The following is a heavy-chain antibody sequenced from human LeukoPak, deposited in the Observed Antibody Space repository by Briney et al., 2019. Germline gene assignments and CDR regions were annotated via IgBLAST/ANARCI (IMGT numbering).Heavy chain of an antibody. J-gene: IGHJ6*02. V-gene: IGHV4-34*01. CDR3: ARAQWFVELSPRVYGMGV. Sequence: SETLSLTCAVYGGSFSGYYWSWIRQPPGKGLEWIGEINHSGSTNYNPSLKSRVTISVDTSKNQFSLKLSSVTAADTAVYYCARAQWFVELSPRVYGMGVWGQGTTVTVSS. CDR2: INHSGST. D-gene: IGHD3-10*01. CDR1: GGSFSGYY.